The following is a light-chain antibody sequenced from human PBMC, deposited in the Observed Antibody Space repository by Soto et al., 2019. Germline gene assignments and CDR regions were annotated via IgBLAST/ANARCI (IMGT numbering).Light chain of an antibody. CDR2: TAS. Sequence: DIQMTQSPSSLSASVGDRVTITCRASQSISNHLSWYQQKPGKAPKLLISTASSLQSGVPSRFSGSGSGTDFTLTISSLQPEDFATYYCQQSYSIPPYTFGQGTKLEIK. J-gene: IGKJ2*01. V-gene: IGKV1-39*01. CDR3: QQSYSIPPYT. CDR1: QSISNH.